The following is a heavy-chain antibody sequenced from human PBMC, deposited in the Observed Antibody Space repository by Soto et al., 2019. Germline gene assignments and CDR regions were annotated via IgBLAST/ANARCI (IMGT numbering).Heavy chain of an antibody. Sequence: GASVKVSCKASGYTFTSYGISWVRQAPGQGLEWMGWINAGNGNTKYSQKFQGRVTITRDTSASTGYMELSSLRSEDTAVYYCARATYYYDSSGHHFDYWGQGTLVTVSS. J-gene: IGHJ4*02. CDR1: GYTFTSYG. D-gene: IGHD3-22*01. V-gene: IGHV1-3*01. CDR3: ARATYYYDSSGHHFDY. CDR2: INAGNGNT.